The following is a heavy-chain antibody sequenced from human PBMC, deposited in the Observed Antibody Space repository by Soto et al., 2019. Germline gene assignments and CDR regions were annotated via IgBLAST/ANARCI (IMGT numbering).Heavy chain of an antibody. J-gene: IGHJ4*02. CDR1: GFTFSSYG. Sequence: GGSLRLSCAASGFTFSSYGMHWVRQAPGKGLEWVAVISYDGSNKYYADSVKGRFTISRDNSKNTLYLQMNSLRAEDTAVYYCAKEDGSSGWYYFDYWGQGTLVTVSS. V-gene: IGHV3-30*18. CDR2: ISYDGSNK. CDR3: AKEDGSSGWYYFDY. D-gene: IGHD6-19*01.